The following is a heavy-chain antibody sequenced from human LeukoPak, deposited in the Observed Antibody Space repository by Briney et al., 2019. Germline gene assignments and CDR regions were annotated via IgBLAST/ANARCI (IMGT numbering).Heavy chain of an antibody. CDR1: GGTFSSYA. Sequence: ASVKASCKASGGTFSSYAISWVRQAPGQGLEWMGGIIPIFGTANYAQKFQGRVTITADESTSTAYMELSSLRSEDTAVYYCAREGDYYGSGSYYPNWFDPWGQGTLVTVSS. D-gene: IGHD3-10*01. CDR3: AREGDYYGSGSYYPNWFDP. CDR2: IIPIFGTA. V-gene: IGHV1-69*13. J-gene: IGHJ5*02.